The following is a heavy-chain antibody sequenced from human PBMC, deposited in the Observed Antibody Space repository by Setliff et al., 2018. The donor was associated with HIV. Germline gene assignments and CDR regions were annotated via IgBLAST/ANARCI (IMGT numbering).Heavy chain of an antibody. Sequence: ASVKVSCKASGYTFTGYYMHWVRQAPGQGLEWMGWINPNSGGTNYAQKFQGWDTMTRDTSISTAYMELSRLRSDDTAVYYCARDSGAAGISGFDYWGQGTLVTVS. CDR1: GYTFTGYY. CDR2: INPNSGGT. D-gene: IGHD6-13*01. CDR3: ARDSGAAGISGFDY. V-gene: IGHV1-2*04. J-gene: IGHJ4*02.